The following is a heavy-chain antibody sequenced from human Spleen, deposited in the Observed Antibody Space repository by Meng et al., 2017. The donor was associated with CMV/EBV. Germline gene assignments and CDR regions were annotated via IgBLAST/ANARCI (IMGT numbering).Heavy chain of an antibody. CDR1: GYTFTGYY. CDR3: ARVKRAKDIVVVTSTYSSSSRVIDY. D-gene: IGHD6-6*01. CDR2: INPNSGGT. J-gene: IGHJ4*02. V-gene: IGHV1-2*02. Sequence: ASVKVSCKASGYTFTGYYMHWVRQAPGQGLEWMGWINPNSGGTSYAQKFQGMVTMTRDTSISTAYMELSRLRSDDTAVYYCARVKRAKDIVVVTSTYSSSSRVIDYWGQGTLVTVSS.